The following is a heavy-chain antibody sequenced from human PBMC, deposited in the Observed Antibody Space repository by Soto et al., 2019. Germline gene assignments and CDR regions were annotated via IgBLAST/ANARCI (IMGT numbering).Heavy chain of an antibody. D-gene: IGHD3-22*01. V-gene: IGHV3-30-3*01. J-gene: IGHJ4*02. CDR1: GFTFSSYA. Sequence: QVQLVESGGGVVQPGRSLRLSCAASGFTFSSYAMHWVRQAPGKGLEWVAVISYDGSNKYYADSVKGRFTISRDNSKNTLYLQMNSLRAEDTAVYYCARASTASYYYESSGFAGPDYWGQGTLVTVSS. CDR3: ARASTASYYYESSGFAGPDY. CDR2: ISYDGSNK.